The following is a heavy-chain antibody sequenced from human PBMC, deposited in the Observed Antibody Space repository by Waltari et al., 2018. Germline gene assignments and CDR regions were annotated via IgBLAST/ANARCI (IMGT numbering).Heavy chain of an antibody. CDR1: GYTFTAYY. D-gene: IGHD6-6*01. J-gene: IGHJ2*01. CDR2: ISPNSGGT. Sequence: QVQLVQSGAEVRKPGASVTVSCKASGYTFTAYYMHWVRPAPGQGLEWMGWISPNSGGTNSAQKYQGRVTMTRDTAISTASIELSSLTSDDTAVYYCARGYSGSAYWYFDLWGRGTLVTVSS. CDR3: ARGYSGSAYWYFDL. V-gene: IGHV1-2*02.